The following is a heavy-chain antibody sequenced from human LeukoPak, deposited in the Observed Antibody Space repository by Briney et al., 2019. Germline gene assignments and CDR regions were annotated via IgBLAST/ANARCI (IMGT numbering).Heavy chain of an antibody. CDR3: ARDYKGGYSGYGPLFY. CDR1: AGSISSYY. D-gene: IGHD5-12*01. J-gene: IGHJ4*02. Sequence: PSETLSLTCTVSAGSISSYYWSWIRQPPGKGLEWIGYIYYSGSTNYNPSLKSRVTISVDTSKNQFSLKLSSVTAADTAVYYCARDYKGGYSGYGPLFYWGQGTLVTVSS. CDR2: IYYSGST. V-gene: IGHV4-59*01.